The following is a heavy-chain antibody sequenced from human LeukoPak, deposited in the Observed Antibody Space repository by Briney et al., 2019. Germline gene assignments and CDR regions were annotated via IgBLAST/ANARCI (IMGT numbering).Heavy chain of an antibody. CDR1: GGTFSSYT. CDR3: ARLGLDWFDP. CDR2: IIPTLGIA. J-gene: IGHJ5*02. D-gene: IGHD3-16*01. V-gene: IGHV1-69*02. Sequence: SVKVSCKASGGTFSSYTISWVRQAPGQGLEWMGRIIPTLGIANYAQKFQGRVTITADKSTSTAYMELSSLRSEDTAVYYCARLGLDWFDPWGQGTLVPVSS.